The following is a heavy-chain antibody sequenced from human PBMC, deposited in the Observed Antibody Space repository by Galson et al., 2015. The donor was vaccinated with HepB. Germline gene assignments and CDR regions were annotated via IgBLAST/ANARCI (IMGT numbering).Heavy chain of an antibody. Sequence: SVKVSCKASGGTFSSYPISWVRQAPGQGLEWMGRIIPILGIANYAQKFQGRVTITADKSTSTAYMELSSLRSEDTAVYYCARAPGIGVTTSGLDYWGQGTLVTVSS. CDR3: ARAPGIGVTTSGLDY. J-gene: IGHJ4*02. CDR1: GGTFSSYP. D-gene: IGHD3-3*01. CDR2: IIPILGIA. V-gene: IGHV1-69*04.